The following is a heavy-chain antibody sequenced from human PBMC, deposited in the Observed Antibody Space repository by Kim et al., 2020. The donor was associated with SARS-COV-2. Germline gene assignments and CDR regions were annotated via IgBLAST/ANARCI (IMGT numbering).Heavy chain of an antibody. V-gene: IGHV1-2*02. CDR1: GYTFTGYY. D-gene: IGHD4-4*01. Sequence: ASVKVSCKASGYTFTGYYMHWVRQAPGQGLEWMGWINPNSGGTNYAQKFQGRVTMTRDTSISTVYMELSRLRSDDTAVYYCARDVRYSNYLGFWGQGTLVTVSS. CDR2: INPNSGGT. CDR3: ARDVRYSNYLGF. J-gene: IGHJ4*02.